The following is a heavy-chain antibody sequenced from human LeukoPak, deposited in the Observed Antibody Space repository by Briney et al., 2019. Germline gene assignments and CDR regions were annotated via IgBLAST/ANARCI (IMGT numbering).Heavy chain of an antibody. CDR1: GGSLSSYY. V-gene: IGHV4-59*01. J-gene: IGHJ4*02. Sequence: SETLSLTCSVSGGSLSSYYWSWIRQPPGKGLEWIGYIYYSGGTNYNPSLKSRVTISVDTSKNQFSLKLSSVTAADTAVYHCARVLFPEYYGSGSYYKGYFDYWGRGTLVTVSS. D-gene: IGHD3-10*01. CDR2: IYYSGGT. CDR3: ARVLFPEYYGSGSYYKGYFDY.